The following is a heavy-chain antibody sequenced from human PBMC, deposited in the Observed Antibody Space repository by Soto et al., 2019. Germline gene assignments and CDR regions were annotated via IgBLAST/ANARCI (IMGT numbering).Heavy chain of an antibody. Sequence: SETLSLTCTVSGVSISTFYWSWIRQSPGKGLEWIGYIFYSGSTDYNPSLKSRVTISVDTSKNQFSLKLSSVTAADTAVYYCASAYNDFWSGYYTFGYWGQGTPVTVSS. V-gene: IGHV4-59*01. CDR1: GVSISTFY. CDR2: IFYSGST. D-gene: IGHD3-3*01. J-gene: IGHJ4*02. CDR3: ASAYNDFWSGYYTFGY.